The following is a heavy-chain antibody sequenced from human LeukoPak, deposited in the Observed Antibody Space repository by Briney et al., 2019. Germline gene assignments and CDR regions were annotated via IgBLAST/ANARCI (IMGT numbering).Heavy chain of an antibody. Sequence: GGSLRLSCAASGFTFSSYAMHWVRQAPGKGLEWVAVISYDGSNKYYADSVKGRFTISRDNSKNTLYLQMNSLRAEDTAVYYCARESPNWNDGENGWFDPWGQGTLVTVSS. CDR3: ARESPNWNDGENGWFDP. V-gene: IGHV3-30-3*01. J-gene: IGHJ5*02. CDR1: GFTFSSYA. CDR2: ISYDGSNK. D-gene: IGHD1-20*01.